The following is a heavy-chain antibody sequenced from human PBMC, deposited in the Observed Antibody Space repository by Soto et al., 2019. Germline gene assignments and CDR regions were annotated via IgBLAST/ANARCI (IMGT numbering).Heavy chain of an antibody. V-gene: IGHV3-53*01. CDR2: IYGGGTT. J-gene: IGHJ4*02. D-gene: IGHD3-22*01. CDR1: GFIVSSNY. Sequence: GGSLRLSCAASGFIVSSNYMSWVRQAPGKGLEWVSVIYGGGTTYYADSVKGRFTISRDNSKNTLYLQMNSLRAEDTAVYYCAKNPGYYYDSTGYHFDYWGQGTLVTVSS. CDR3: AKNPGYYYDSTGYHFDY.